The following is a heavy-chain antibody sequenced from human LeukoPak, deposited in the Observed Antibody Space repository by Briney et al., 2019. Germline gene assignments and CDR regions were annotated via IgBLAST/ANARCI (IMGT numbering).Heavy chain of an antibody. V-gene: IGHV4-59*01. Sequence: PSETLSLTCTVSGGSISSYYRNWIRQPPGKGPEWMGYIDYSGSTNYNPSLKRRLTISVGTSENQFSLKLSSVTAADTALYYCARADSGDYVDYWGQGTLVTVSS. CDR1: GGSISSYY. J-gene: IGHJ4*02. D-gene: IGHD4-17*01. CDR3: ARADSGDYVDY. CDR2: IDYSGST.